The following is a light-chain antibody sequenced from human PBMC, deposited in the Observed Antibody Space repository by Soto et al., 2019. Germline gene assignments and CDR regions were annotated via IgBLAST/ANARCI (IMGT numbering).Light chain of an antibody. CDR2: WAS. Sequence: DIMMAQSPDSLAVSLGERATINCKSSRNILYRPNNRNSLTWNQQKPGQPPKLLIYWASTRESGVPDRFSGSGSGTDFTLTISSLQAEDVAVYYCQQYYSVPYTFGQGTKLEIK. CDR3: QQYYSVPYT. J-gene: IGKJ2*01. V-gene: IGKV4-1*01. CDR1: RNILYRPNNRNS.